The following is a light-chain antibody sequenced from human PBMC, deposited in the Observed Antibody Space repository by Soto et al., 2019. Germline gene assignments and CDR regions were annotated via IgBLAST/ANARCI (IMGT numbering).Light chain of an antibody. CDR1: QSVSSY. CDR2: DAS. J-gene: IGKJ2*01. CDR3: QQRSNWPPEYT. V-gene: IGKV3-11*01. Sequence: EIVLTQSTATLSLSPGERATLSCRASQSVSSYLAWYQQKPGQAPRLLIYDASNRATGIPARFSGSGSGTDFTLTSSSLEPEDFAVYYCQQRSNWPPEYTFGQGTKLEIK.